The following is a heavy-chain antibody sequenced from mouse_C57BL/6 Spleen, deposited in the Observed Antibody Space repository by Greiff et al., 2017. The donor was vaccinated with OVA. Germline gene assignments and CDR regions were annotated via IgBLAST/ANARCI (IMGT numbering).Heavy chain of an antibody. CDR3: SRGEAGYFDY. CDR2: ISSGSSTI. V-gene: IGHV5-17*01. J-gene: IGHJ2*01. CDR1: GFTFSDYG. Sequence: EVKLVESGGGLVKPGGSLKLSCAASGFTFSDYGMHWVRQAPEKGLEWVAYISSGSSTIYYADTVKGRFTISRDNAKNTLFLHMTSLRSEDTAMYYCSRGEAGYFDYWGQGTTLTVSS.